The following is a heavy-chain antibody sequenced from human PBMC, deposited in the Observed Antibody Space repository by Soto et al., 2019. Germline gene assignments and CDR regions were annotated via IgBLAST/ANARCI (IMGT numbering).Heavy chain of an antibody. CDR1: GGSIISYY. Sequence: SETLSLTCSVSGGSIISYYWSWIRQPPGKGLEWIAYIYYSGSTSYNPSLKSRVSISLDTSKTQFSLKLSSVTAADTAVYYCARTYDGSGPNSGGYGFDIWGQGTMVTVSS. D-gene: IGHD3-22*01. CDR2: IYYSGST. CDR3: ARTYDGSGPNSGGYGFDI. J-gene: IGHJ3*02. V-gene: IGHV4-59*01.